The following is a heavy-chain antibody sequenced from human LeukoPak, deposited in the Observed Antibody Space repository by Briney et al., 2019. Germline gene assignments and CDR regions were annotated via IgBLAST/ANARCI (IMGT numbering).Heavy chain of an antibody. D-gene: IGHD3-3*01. Sequence: SLLLSCAASGFTFDDYAMHWVRPAPGKGLEWVSGISWNSGSIGYADSVKGRFTISRDNAKNSLYLQMNSLRAEDTALYYCAKDDYDANAFDIWGQGTMVTVSS. J-gene: IGHJ3*02. CDR1: GFTFDDYA. V-gene: IGHV3-9*01. CDR2: ISWNSGSI. CDR3: AKDDYDANAFDI.